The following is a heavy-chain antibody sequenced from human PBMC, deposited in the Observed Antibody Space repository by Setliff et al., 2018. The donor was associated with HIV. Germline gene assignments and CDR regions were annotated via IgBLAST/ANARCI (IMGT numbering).Heavy chain of an antibody. Sequence: GESLKISCETSGYIFTHYWIGWVRQMPGKGLECMGIIYPNDIDTKYSPSFQGQVTISADRSTNTAYLEWSSLKAADTAMYYCAKAGRGIYYTGGYYFDGFDVWGQGTMVTVSS. J-gene: IGHJ3*01. D-gene: IGHD3-22*01. V-gene: IGHV5-51*01. CDR1: GYIFTHYW. CDR3: AKAGRGIYYTGGYYFDGFDV. CDR2: IYPNDIDT.